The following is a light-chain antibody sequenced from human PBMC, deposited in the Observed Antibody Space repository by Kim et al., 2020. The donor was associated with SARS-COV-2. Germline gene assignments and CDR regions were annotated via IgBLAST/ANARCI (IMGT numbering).Light chain of an antibody. V-gene: IGKV3-15*01. CDR3: QQYIKWPYT. CDR1: ESVGSK. J-gene: IGKJ2*01. CDR2: AAS. Sequence: VTPGERATLACRARESVGSKFAWYQQNPGEAHRLIIDAASTRATGIPARFSGSESGTEFNLNSSSLQAEDVAVYYCQQYIKWPYTFGQGTKLEI.